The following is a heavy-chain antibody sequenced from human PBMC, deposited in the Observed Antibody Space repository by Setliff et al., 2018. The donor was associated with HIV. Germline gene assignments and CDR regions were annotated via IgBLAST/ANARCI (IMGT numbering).Heavy chain of an antibody. V-gene: IGHV1-46*02. D-gene: IGHD1-26*01. CDR3: AREPPRRRGTVAEDY. CDR2: INPSGSIT. J-gene: IGHJ4*02. CDR1: GYTFNAFY. Sequence: GASVKLSCKTSGYTFNAFYIYWVRQAPGQGLEWMGMINPSGSITNYAQKFQGRLTLTRDTSMSTVYMELNSLKSEDTAIYYCAREPPRRRGTVAEDYWGQGTLVTVS.